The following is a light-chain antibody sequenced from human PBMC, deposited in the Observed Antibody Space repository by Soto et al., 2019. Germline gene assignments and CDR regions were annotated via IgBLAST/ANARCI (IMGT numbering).Light chain of an antibody. CDR2: AAS. CDR1: QGISNY. CDR3: QKYNSAPRT. V-gene: IGKV1-27*01. Sequence: DIQMTQSPSSLSASVGDRVTITSRASQGISNYFAWYQQKPGKVPKLLSYAASTLQSGVPSRFSGSGSGTDFALTISSLQPEDVATYYCQKYNSAPRTFGQGTKVEIK. J-gene: IGKJ1*01.